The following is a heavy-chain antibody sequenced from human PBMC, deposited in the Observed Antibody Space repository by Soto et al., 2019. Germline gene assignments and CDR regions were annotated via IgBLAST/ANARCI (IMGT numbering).Heavy chain of an antibody. D-gene: IGHD4-17*01. Sequence: ASVKVSCKASGYTFTSYGISWVRQAPGQGLEWMGWISAYNGNTNYAQKHQGRVTMTTDTSTSTAYMELRSLRSDDTTVYYCGRDRYGDYDVYYFDYWGQGTLVTVSS. CDR1: GYTFTSYG. CDR3: GRDRYGDYDVYYFDY. CDR2: ISAYNGNT. J-gene: IGHJ4*02. V-gene: IGHV1-18*01.